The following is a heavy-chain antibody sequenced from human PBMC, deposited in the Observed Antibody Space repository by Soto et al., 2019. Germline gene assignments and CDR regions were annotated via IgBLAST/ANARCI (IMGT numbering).Heavy chain of an antibody. CDR1: GGSISSYY. V-gene: IGHV4-59*08. Sequence: PSQTLSLTCTVSGGSISSYYWSWIRQPTGKGQEWIGYIYYSGSTNYNPSLKSRVTISVDTSKIQFSLKLSSVTAADTAVYYCATQPRESVVVVVATPFGYWGQGTLVTVSS. CDR2: IYYSGST. D-gene: IGHD2-15*01. J-gene: IGHJ4*02. CDR3: ATQPRESVVVVVATPFGY.